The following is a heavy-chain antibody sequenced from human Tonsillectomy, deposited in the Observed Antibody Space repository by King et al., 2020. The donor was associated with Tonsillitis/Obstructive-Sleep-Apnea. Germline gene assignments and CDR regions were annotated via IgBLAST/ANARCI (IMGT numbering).Heavy chain of an antibody. J-gene: IGHJ3*02. Sequence: VQLVESGGGLVQPGRSLRLSCAASGFTFDDYAMHWVRQAPGKGLEWVSGISWNSGSIGYADSVKGRFTISRDNAKNSLYLQMNSLRAEDTALYYCAKDMSGGYNYPDAFDIWGQGTMVTVSS. CDR3: AKDMSGGYNYPDAFDI. D-gene: IGHD5-24*01. CDR1: GFTFDDYA. CDR2: ISWNSGSI. V-gene: IGHV3-9*01.